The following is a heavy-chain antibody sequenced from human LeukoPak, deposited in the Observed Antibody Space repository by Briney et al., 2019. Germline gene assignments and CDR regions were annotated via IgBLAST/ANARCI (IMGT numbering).Heavy chain of an antibody. CDR1: GFTFSSYA. CDR3: ARDAAYYDYVWGSYRYTGPTQPGHFDP. V-gene: IGHV3-30-3*01. J-gene: IGHJ5*02. CDR2: ISYVGSNK. Sequence: PGGSLRLSCAASGFTFSSYAMRWVRQAPGKGLEWVAVISYVGSNKCYADSVKGRFTISRDNSKNTLYLQMNSLRAEDTAVYYCARDAAYYDYVWGSYRYTGPTQPGHFDPWGQGTLVTVSS. D-gene: IGHD3-16*02.